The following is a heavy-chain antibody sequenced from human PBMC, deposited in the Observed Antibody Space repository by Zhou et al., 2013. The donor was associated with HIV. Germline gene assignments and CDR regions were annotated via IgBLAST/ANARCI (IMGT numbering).Heavy chain of an antibody. CDR1: GDTFNSYA. D-gene: IGHD6-19*01. V-gene: IGHV1-69*05. J-gene: IGHJ4*02. CDR2: IIPIFSQI. CDR3: ASPGDGSAVAAQYYFDY. Sequence: QVQVVQSGAEVKKPGSSVKVSCKASGDTFNSYAISWVRQAPGQGLEWIGKIIPIFSQIKFAQKFRGRVAITTDESTNTAYMELSGLRSEDTGVYYCASPGDGSAVAAQYYFDYWGQGTLVTVSS.